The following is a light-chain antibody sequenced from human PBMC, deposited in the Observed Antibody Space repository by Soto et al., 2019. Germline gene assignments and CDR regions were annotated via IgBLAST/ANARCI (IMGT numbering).Light chain of an antibody. CDR1: QSVKTF. Sequence: IVLTQSPGTLSFSPGQRPTLSCSASQSVKTFLFWYQQRPGQAPRLLIYDASHRAAGIPARFSGSGFGTDFTLTISSLEPEDAAVYYCQQRSNWPPITFGQGTRLEIK. V-gene: IGKV3-11*01. J-gene: IGKJ5*01. CDR2: DAS. CDR3: QQRSNWPPIT.